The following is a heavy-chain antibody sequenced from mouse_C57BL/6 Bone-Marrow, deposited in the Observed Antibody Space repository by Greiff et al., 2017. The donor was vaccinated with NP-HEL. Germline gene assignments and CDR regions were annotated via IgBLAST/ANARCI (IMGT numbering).Heavy chain of an antibody. Sequence: EVQRVESGGGLVQPGGSLKLSCAASGFTFSDYYMYWVRQTPEKRLEWVAYISNGGGSTYYPDTVKGRFTISRDNAKNTLYLQMSRLKSEDTAMYYCARQGQLRLSFAYWGQGTLVTVSA. CDR2: ISNGGGST. CDR3: ARQGQLRLSFAY. CDR1: GFTFSDYY. J-gene: IGHJ3*01. V-gene: IGHV5-12*01. D-gene: IGHD3-2*02.